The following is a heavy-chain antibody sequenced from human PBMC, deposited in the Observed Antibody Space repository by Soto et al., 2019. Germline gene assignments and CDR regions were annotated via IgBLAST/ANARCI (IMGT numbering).Heavy chain of an antibody. D-gene: IGHD2-15*01. CDR3: ARYQVGIVVVVAATHPLDY. Sequence: SETLSLTCTVSGGSVSSSSYYWGWIRQPPGKGLEWIGSIYYSGSTYYNPSLKSRVTISVDTSKNQFSLKLRSLRSDDTAVYYCARYQVGIVVVVAATHPLDYWGQGTLVTVSS. J-gene: IGHJ4*02. V-gene: IGHV4-39*01. CDR1: GGSVSSSSYY. CDR2: IYYSGST.